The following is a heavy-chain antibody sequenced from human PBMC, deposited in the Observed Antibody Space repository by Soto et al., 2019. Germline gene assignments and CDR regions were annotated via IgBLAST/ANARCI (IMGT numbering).Heavy chain of an antibody. Sequence: DVQLVESGGGLIQPGESRRLECAAFGFTIRGKKYVAWVRQAPGKGLEWVSALYDLDGSFYAASVKGGFTTSSDSSKTTVYLQMQDLRPDDTAVYYCATWHEREHAYDVWGQGTTVTVSS. D-gene: IGHD1-1*01. V-gene: IGHV3-53*01. CDR3: ATWHEREHAYDV. J-gene: IGHJ3*01. CDR1: GFTIRGKKY. CDR2: LYDLDGS.